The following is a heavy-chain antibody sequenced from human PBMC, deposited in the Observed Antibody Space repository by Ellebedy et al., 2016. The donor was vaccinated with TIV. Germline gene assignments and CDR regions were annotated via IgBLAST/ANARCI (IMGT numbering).Heavy chain of an antibody. CDR3: ARDTRFIDQQHNWFDP. CDR1: GFIFSDYY. Sequence: GESLKISCAASGFIFSDYYMSWIRQAPGKGLEWVSYISSGGSTISYADSVKSRFTISRDNAKNSLYLQMNTLRAEDTAVYYCARDTRFIDQQHNWFDPWGQGTLVTVSS. V-gene: IGHV3-11*01. J-gene: IGHJ5*02. CDR2: ISSGGSTI. D-gene: IGHD6-13*01.